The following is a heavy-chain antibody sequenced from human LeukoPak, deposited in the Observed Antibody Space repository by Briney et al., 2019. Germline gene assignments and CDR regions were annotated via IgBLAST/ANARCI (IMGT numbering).Heavy chain of an antibody. J-gene: IGHJ4*02. V-gene: IGHV3-23*01. D-gene: IGHD6-19*01. CDR1: GFTLSSYA. CDR2: ISGSGGST. CDR3: AKHGSSAWYYFDY. Sequence: GRSLRLSWAASGFTLSSYAMSWVRQAPGKWLEWVSAISGSGGSTYYADSVKGRFTISRDNSKNTLYLQMNSLRAEDTAVYYCAKHGSSAWYYFDYWGQGTLVTVSS.